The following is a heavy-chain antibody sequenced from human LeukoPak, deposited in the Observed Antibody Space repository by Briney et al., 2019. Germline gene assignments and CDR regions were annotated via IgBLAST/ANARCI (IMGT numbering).Heavy chain of an antibody. CDR1: GFTFSNAW. CDR3: ARDHNYAFDN. J-gene: IGHJ4*02. D-gene: IGHD5-18*01. CDR2: IGISSGNT. Sequence: PGGSLRLSCAASGFTFSNAWMSWVRQAPGKGLEWISYIGISSGNTKYADPVKGRFTISADNAKNSLYLQMNSLRVEDTAVYYCARDHNYAFDNWGQGTLVSVSS. V-gene: IGHV3-11*06.